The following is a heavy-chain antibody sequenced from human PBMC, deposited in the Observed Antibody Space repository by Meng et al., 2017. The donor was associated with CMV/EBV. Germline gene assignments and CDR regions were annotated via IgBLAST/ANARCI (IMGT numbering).Heavy chain of an antibody. V-gene: IGHV3-30*04. J-gene: IGHJ6*02. CDR2: VSYGGSET. D-gene: IGHD6-13*01. CDR1: GFTFSNYA. Sequence: GGSLRLSCAASGFTFSNYAMHGVRQAPGKGLEWVAAVSYGGSETDYKDSVKGRVTISRDNSKSTLYLQMDSLTVDDTAVYYCARDRAAAGSYYYYYGMDVWGQGTTVTVSS. CDR3: ARDRAAAGSYYYYYGMDV.